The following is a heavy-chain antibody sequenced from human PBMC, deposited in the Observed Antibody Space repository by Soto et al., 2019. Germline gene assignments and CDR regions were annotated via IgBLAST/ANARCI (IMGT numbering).Heavy chain of an antibody. J-gene: IGHJ1*01. CDR2: IYYSGST. D-gene: IGHD2-15*01. CDR1: GGSISSYY. Sequence: SETLSLTCTVSGGSISSYYWSWIRQPPGKGLEWIGYIYYSGSTNYNPSLKSRVTISVDTSKNQFSLKLSSVTAADTAVYYCARGSPIVVVVAATQAFQHWGQGTLVTVSS. V-gene: IGHV4-59*12. CDR3: ARGSPIVVVVAATQAFQH.